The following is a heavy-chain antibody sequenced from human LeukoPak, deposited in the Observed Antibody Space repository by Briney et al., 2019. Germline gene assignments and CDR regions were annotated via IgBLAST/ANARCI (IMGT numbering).Heavy chain of an antibody. CDR2: ISAYNGNT. V-gene: IGHV1-18*01. CDR3: ARQVRFLEWLFPDYYHYYGMDV. D-gene: IGHD3-3*01. CDR1: GYTFTSYG. Sequence: ASVKVSCKASGYTFTSYGISWVRQAPGQGLEWMGWISAYNGNTNYAQKLQGRVTMTTDTSTSTAYMELRSLRSDDTAVYYCARQVRFLEWLFPDYYHYYGMDVWGQGTTVTVSS. J-gene: IGHJ6*02.